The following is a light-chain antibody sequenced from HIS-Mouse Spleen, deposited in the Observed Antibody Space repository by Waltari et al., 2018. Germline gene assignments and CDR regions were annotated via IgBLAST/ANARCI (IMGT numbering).Light chain of an antibody. V-gene: IGLV2-11*01. Sequence: QSALTQPRSVSGSPGQSVTISCTGTSSDVGGYNYVSWYQQHPGKAPKLMIYDFDKRPSGVPGRFSGSKSGNTASLTISGLQAEDEADYYCCSYAGSYTWVFGGGTKLTVL. CDR2: DFD. CDR3: CSYAGSYTWV. CDR1: SSDVGGYNY. J-gene: IGLJ3*02.